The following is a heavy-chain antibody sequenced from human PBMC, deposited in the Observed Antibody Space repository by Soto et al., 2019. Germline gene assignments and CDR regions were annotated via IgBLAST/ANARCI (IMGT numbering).Heavy chain of an antibody. CDR2: IYYSGST. CDR1: GGSISSSSYY. CDR3: ARRGYSYGHFDH. V-gene: IGHV4-39*01. D-gene: IGHD5-18*01. J-gene: IGHJ4*02. Sequence: SHTLSPTCTVSGGSISSSSYYWGWIRQPPGKGLEWIGSIYYSGSTYYNPSLKSRVTISVDTSKNQFSLNLSSVTAADKAVHYWARRGYSYGHFDHWGQGT.